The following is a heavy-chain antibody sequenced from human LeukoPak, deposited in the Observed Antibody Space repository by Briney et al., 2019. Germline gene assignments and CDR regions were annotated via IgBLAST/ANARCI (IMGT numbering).Heavy chain of an antibody. Sequence: SETLSLTCTVSGGSISSDSYYWSRMPQPAGKGLDWIVHIYTSGSTNYNPSLKSRVTISIDTSKNQFSLKLSSVTAADTAVYYCAREYISGTSSIPDHLDYCGQGTLVTVSS. CDR2: IYTSGST. V-gene: IGHV4-61*09. J-gene: IGHJ4*02. D-gene: IGHD1-20*01. CDR1: GGSISSDSYY. CDR3: AREYISGTSSIPDHLDY.